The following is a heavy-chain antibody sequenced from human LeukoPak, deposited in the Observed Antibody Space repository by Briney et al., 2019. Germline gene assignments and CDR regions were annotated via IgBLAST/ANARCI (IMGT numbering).Heavy chain of an antibody. V-gene: IGHV1-2*02. CDR2: ITPKSGDT. J-gene: IGHJ4*02. Sequence: ASVKVSCKAPGYTFSDLYIHWVRQAPGQGLEYVGWITPKSGDTYSPQRFQGRVTMTRDAPISTAYMELSSLRSDDTAVYFCARVRLADERAWAYWGQGTLVTVSS. CDR3: ARVRLADERAWAY. CDR1: GYTFSDLY. D-gene: IGHD3-3*02.